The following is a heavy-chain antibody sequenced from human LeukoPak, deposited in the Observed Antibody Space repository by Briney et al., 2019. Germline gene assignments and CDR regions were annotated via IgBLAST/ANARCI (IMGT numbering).Heavy chain of an antibody. CDR3: ASSTVYDILTGYRYDY. J-gene: IGHJ4*02. CDR1: GGTFSSYA. CDR2: IIPILGIA. D-gene: IGHD3-9*01. V-gene: IGHV1-69*04. Sequence: SVKVSCKASGGTFSSYAIRWVRQAPGQGLEWMGRIIPILGIANYAQKFQGRVTITADKSTSTAYMELSSLRSEDTAVYYCASSTVYDILTGYRYDYWGQGTLVTVSS.